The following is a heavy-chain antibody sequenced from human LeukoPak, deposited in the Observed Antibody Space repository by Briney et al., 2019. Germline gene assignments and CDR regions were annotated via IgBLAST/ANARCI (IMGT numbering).Heavy chain of an antibody. CDR2: MNHSGST. Sequence: SETLSLTCSVYGGSFRGYYWSWIRQPPGKGLEWVGEMNHSGSTNYNPSLNSRVTISVDTSKNQFSLKLSAVTAADTAVYYCARRAIAAAGINWFDPWGQGTLLTVSS. CDR1: GGSFRGYY. D-gene: IGHD6-13*01. CDR3: ARRAIAAAGINWFDP. J-gene: IGHJ5*02. V-gene: IGHV4-34*01.